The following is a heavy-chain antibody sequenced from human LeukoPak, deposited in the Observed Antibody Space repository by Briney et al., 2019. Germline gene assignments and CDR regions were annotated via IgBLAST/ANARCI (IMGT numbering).Heavy chain of an antibody. CDR1: GFTFSSYA. D-gene: IGHD2-2*01. J-gene: IGHJ4*02. CDR2: ISYDGSNK. Sequence: GGSLRLSCAASGFTFSSYAMHWVRQAPGKGLEWVAVISYDGSNKYYADSVKGRFTISRDNSKNTLYLQMNSLRAEDTAVYYCARAPEPYCSSTSCYGSPDYWGQGTLVTVSS. CDR3: ARAPEPYCSSTSCYGSPDY. V-gene: IGHV3-30-3*01.